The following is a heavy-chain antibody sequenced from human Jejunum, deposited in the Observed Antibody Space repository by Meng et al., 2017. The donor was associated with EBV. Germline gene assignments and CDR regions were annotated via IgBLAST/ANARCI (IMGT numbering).Heavy chain of an antibody. Sequence: QVQLQASGPGLVKPSRTLSLTCAGSGGSISTDNWWSWVRQPPGKGLEYIGEIHHSGSTKYNPSLKSRVTISVDKSNNHFSLKLSSVTAADTAVHYCARDRGVEDYWGQGTLVTVSS. CDR1: GGSISTDNW. V-gene: IGHV4-4*02. CDR3: ARDRGVEDY. D-gene: IGHD5-24*01. J-gene: IGHJ4*02. CDR2: IHHSGST.